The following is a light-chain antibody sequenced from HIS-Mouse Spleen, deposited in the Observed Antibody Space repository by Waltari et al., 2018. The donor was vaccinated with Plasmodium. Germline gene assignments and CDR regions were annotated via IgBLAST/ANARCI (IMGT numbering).Light chain of an antibody. CDR1: KLGANY. CDR3: QAWDSSTVV. V-gene: IGLV3-1*01. Sequence: SYELTQPPSVSVSPGQTASITCSGDKLGANYACWYQQKPVHSPVLVIYQDSKRPSGIPERFSGSNSGNTATLTISGTQAMDEADYYCQAWDSSTVVFGGGTKLTVL. J-gene: IGLJ2*01. CDR2: QDS.